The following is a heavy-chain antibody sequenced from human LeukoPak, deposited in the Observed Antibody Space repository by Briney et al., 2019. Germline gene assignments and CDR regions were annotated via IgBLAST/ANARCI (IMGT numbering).Heavy chain of an antibody. CDR2: MNPNSGNT. CDR3: ARGGGYYDSSGYHY. Sequence: ASVKVSCKASRYTFTGYYMHWVRQAPGQGLEWMGWMNPNSGNTGYAQKFQGRVTITRNTSISTAYMELSSLRSEDTAVYYCARGGGYYDSSGYHYWGQGTLVTVSS. D-gene: IGHD3-22*01. J-gene: IGHJ4*02. CDR1: RYTFTGYY. V-gene: IGHV1-8*03.